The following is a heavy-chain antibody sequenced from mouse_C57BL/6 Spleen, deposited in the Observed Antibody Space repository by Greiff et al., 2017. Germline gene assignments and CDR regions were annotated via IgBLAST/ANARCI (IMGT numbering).Heavy chain of an antibody. CDR1: GYTFTSYG. D-gene: IGHD1-1*01. Sequence: VQLQQSGAELARPGASVKLSCKASGYTFTSYGISWVKQRTGQGLEWIGEIYPRSGNTYYNEKFKGKATLTADKSSSTAYMELRSLTSEDSAVYFCARPTTVVATRYFDVWGTGTTVTVSS. CDR3: ARPTTVVATRYFDV. J-gene: IGHJ1*03. V-gene: IGHV1-81*01. CDR2: IYPRSGNT.